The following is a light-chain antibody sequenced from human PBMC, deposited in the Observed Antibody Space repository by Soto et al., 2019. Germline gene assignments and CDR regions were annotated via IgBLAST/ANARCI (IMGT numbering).Light chain of an antibody. CDR3: SSYTSSSTVV. Sequence: QSALTQPASVSGSPGQSITISCTGTSSDVGGYNYVSWYQQHPGKVPKVMIYDVSNRPSGVSNRFSDSKSGNTASLTISGLQAEDEADYYCSSYTSSSTVVFGGGTKLTVL. V-gene: IGLV2-14*01. J-gene: IGLJ2*01. CDR1: SSDVGGYNY. CDR2: DVS.